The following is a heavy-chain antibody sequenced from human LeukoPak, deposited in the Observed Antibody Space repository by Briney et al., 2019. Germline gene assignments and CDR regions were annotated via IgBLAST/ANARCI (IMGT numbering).Heavy chain of an antibody. J-gene: IGHJ5*02. V-gene: IGHV1-2*02. CDR2: INPNSGGT. CDR1: GYTFTGYY. CDR3: ARGFPGSSRRRNWFDP. Sequence: ASVKVSCKASGYTFTGYYMHWVRQAPGQGLEWMGWINPNSGGTNYAQKFQGRVTMTRDTSISTAYMELSRLGFDDTAVYYCARGFPGSSRRRNWFDPWGQGTLVTVSS. D-gene: IGHD3-10*01.